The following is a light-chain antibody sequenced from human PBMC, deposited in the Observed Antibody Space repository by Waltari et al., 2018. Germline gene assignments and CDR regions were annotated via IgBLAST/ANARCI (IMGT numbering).Light chain of an antibody. CDR3: QQRSNWPPLT. V-gene: IGKV3-11*01. J-gene: IGKJ4*01. Sequence: IVLTQSPATLSLSPGERATLPCMASQSVSNFLAWYQQKPGQAPRLLIYEASKRATGIPARFSGSGSGTDFTLTISSLEPEDFAVYYCQQRSNWPPLTFGGGTKVEIK. CDR1: QSVSNF. CDR2: EAS.